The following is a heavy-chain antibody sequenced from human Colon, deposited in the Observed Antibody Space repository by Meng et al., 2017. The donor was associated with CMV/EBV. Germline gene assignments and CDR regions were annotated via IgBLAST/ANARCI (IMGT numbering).Heavy chain of an antibody. Sequence: GEALKISWAASGFSVSSYHINGVRQAPGKGLEWVSIIYIDADTKYADSVKGRFTVSRDNAENLVYLQMSSLRTEDTAVYFCAKDPTTLAYCNGARCPGYFDYWGQGTPVTVSS. CDR3: AKDPTTLAYCNGARCPGYFDY. CDR1: GFSVSSYH. V-gene: IGHV3-66*01. J-gene: IGHJ4*02. D-gene: IGHD5-18*01. CDR2: IYIDADT.